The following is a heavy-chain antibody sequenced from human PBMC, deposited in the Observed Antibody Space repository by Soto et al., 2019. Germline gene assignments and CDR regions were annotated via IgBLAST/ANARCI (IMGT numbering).Heavy chain of an antibody. CDR3: ARDKRDTYGEYVDD. Sequence: XGSLRLTCAASGFTFSSYAMHWVRQAPGKGLEWVAVISYADGNKKYYADSVKGRFSISRDNSKSTLYLQMKSLSAEDAAVYYCARDKRDTYGEYVDDWGQGTLVTVSS. V-gene: IGHV3-30-3*01. CDR1: GFTFSSYA. CDR2: ISYADGNKK. D-gene: IGHD4-17*01. J-gene: IGHJ4*02.